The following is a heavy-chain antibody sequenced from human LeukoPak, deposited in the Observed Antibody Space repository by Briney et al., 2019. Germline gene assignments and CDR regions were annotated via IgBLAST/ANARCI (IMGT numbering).Heavy chain of an antibody. CDR3: TTDSPREFYYYDSSGSRPYYYYGMDV. CDR1: GFTFSNAW. CDR2: MKSKTDGGTT. D-gene: IGHD3-22*01. Sequence: GGSLRLSRAASGFTFSNAWMSWVRQAPGKGREWVGRMKSKTDGGTTDYAAPVKGSFTISRDDSKNPLYLQMNSLKTEDTAVYYCTTDSPREFYYYDSSGSRPYYYYGMDVWSQGTTVTVSS. V-gene: IGHV3-15*01. J-gene: IGHJ6*02.